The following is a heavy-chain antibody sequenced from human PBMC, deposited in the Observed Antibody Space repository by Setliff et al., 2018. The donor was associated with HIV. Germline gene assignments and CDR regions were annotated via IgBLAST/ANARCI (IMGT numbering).Heavy chain of an antibody. J-gene: IGHJ5*02. V-gene: IGHV4-38-2*02. CDR2: IYQSGTT. CDR1: GYSISSAFY. Sequence: PSETLSLTCAVSGYSISSAFYWAWIRQAPGKGLEWIGTIYQSGTTFYNPSLKSRVTISVDTSKNQFSLRLSSVTAADTAVYYCARDLRFDPWGQGTLVTVSS. CDR3: ARDLRFDP.